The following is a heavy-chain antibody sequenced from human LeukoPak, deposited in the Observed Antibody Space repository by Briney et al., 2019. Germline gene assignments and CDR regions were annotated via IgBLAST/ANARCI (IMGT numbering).Heavy chain of an antibody. J-gene: IGHJ4*02. V-gene: IGHV3-48*04. CDR2: ISSSSTI. CDR1: GFTFSSYW. Sequence: PGGSLRLSCAASGFTFSSYWMSWVRQAPGKGLEWVSYISSSSTIYYADSVKGRFTISRDNAKNTLYLQMNSLRAEDTAVYYYARGGGYSYGSFDYWGQGTLVTVSS. D-gene: IGHD5-18*01. CDR3: ARGGGYSYGSFDY.